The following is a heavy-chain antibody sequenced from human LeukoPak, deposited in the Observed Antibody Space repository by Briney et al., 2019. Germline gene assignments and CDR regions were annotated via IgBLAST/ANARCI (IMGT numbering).Heavy chain of an antibody. CDR3: ARAYYYGSGRVFDY. CDR1: GFTFSSYG. D-gene: IGHD3-10*01. J-gene: IGHJ4*02. V-gene: IGHV3-33*01. Sequence: GESLRLSCAASGFTFSSYGMHWVRQAPGKGLEWVAVIWYDGSNKYYADSVKGRFTISRDNSKNTLYLQMNSLRAEDTAVYYCARAYYYGSGRVFDYWGQGTLVTVSS. CDR2: IWYDGSNK.